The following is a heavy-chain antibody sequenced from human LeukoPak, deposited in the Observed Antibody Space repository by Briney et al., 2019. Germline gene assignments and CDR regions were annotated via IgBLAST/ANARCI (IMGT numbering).Heavy chain of an antibody. V-gene: IGHV3-33*06. Sequence: GGSLRLSCAASGFTFSSYGMHWVRQAPGKGLEWVAVIWYDGSNKYYADSVKGRFTISRDNSKNTLFLQMNSLRAEDTAVYYCAKPTEGSWGQGTLVTVSS. CDR2: IWYDGSNK. CDR3: AKPTEGS. J-gene: IGHJ5*02. CDR1: GFTFSSYG. D-gene: IGHD4-17*01.